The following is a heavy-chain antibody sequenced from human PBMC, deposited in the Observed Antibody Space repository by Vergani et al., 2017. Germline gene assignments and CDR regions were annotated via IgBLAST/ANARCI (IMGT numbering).Heavy chain of an antibody. D-gene: IGHD2-15*01. CDR2: ISSSGSTI. Sequence: QVQLVESGGGLVKPGGSLRLSCAASGFTFSDYYMSWIRQAPGKGLEWVSYISSSGSTIYYADSVKGRFTISRDNAKNSLYLQMNSLRAEDTAVYYCARAKRRPCSSGGCCYFWFDPWGQGTLVTVSS. CDR3: ARAKRRPCSSGGCCYFWFDP. V-gene: IGHV3-11*01. J-gene: IGHJ5*02. CDR1: GFTFSDYY.